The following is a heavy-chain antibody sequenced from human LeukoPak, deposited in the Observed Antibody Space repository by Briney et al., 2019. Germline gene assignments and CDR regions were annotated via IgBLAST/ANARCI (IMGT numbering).Heavy chain of an antibody. J-gene: IGHJ4*02. CDR1: GGSISSSSYY. V-gene: IGHV4-39*07. D-gene: IGHD6-13*01. Sequence: SETLSLTCTVSGGSISSSSYYWGWIRQPPGKGLEWIGSIYYSGSTYYNPSLKSRVTISVDTSKNQFSLKLSSVTAADTAVYYCARDQLSEGAAAAPFDYWGQGTLVTVSS. CDR3: ARDQLSEGAAAAPFDY. CDR2: IYYSGST.